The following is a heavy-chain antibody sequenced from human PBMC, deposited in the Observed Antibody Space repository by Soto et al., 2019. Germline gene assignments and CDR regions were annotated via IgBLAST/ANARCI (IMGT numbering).Heavy chain of an antibody. Sequence: GASAMVSWKNSGDTFTSCDIYWVRQATGQGLEWMGWISAYNGNTNYAKKLQGRVTMTTDTSTSTAYMELRSLGSDDTAVYYCARDTAWGYYDSSDRVDYWR. CDR1: GDTFTSCD. CDR2: ISAYNGNT. CDR3: ARDTAWGYYDSSDRVDY. D-gene: IGHD3-22*01. V-gene: IGHV1-18*01. J-gene: IGHJ4*01.